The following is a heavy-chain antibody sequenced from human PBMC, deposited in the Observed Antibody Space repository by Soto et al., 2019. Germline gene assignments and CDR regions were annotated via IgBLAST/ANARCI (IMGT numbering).Heavy chain of an antibody. Sequence: PGGSLRLSCAASGFMFSDYGMHWVRQAPGKGLEWVAIIWYDGNYKYYPESAKGRFTISRDNSNNTLYLQMNNLRVEDTAVYFCAREGAVAGSQDFWGQGTLVTVSS. J-gene: IGHJ4*02. V-gene: IGHV3-33*01. CDR2: IWYDGNYK. D-gene: IGHD6-19*01. CDR1: GFMFSDYG. CDR3: AREGAVAGSQDF.